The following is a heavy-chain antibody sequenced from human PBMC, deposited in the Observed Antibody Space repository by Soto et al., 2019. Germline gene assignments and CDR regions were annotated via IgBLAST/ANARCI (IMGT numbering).Heavy chain of an antibody. CDR1: GFNFSSYW. Sequence: SGGSLRLSCAASGFNFSSYWMSWVRQAPGKGLEWVANIKQDGSEKYYVDSVKGRFTISRDNAKNSLYLQMNSLRAEDTAVYYCASYYYDSSGYPDAFDIWGQGTMVTVSS. J-gene: IGHJ3*02. D-gene: IGHD3-22*01. CDR2: IKQDGSEK. V-gene: IGHV3-7*01. CDR3: ASYYYDSSGYPDAFDI.